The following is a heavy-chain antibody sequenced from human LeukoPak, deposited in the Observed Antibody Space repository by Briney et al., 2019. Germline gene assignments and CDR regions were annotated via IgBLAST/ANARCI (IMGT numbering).Heavy chain of an antibody. CDR3: ARRGGFWSGSVDY. CDR2: ISGSGGST. V-gene: IGHV3-23*01. D-gene: IGHD3-3*01. J-gene: IGHJ4*02. CDR1: GFTFSSYA. Sequence: PGGSLRLSCAASGFTFSSYAMSWVRQAPGKGLEWVSAISGSGGSTYYADSVKGRFTISRDNSKSTLYLQMNSLRAEDTAVYYCARRGGFWSGSVDYWGQGTLVTVSS.